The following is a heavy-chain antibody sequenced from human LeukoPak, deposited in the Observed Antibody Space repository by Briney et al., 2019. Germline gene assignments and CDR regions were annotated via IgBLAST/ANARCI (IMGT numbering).Heavy chain of an antibody. Sequence: PSQTLSLTCTVSVGSISNYSWSWIRQTPRKGLEWIGYISYSVSTNYNPSLKSRVTISVDTSKNQFSLKLSSVTAADTAVYYCARVRAAAGTQRYYYYYYMDGWGKGTTVTDSS. J-gene: IGHJ6*03. CDR1: VGSISNYS. CDR3: ARVRAAAGTQRYYYYYYMDG. D-gene: IGHD6-13*01. V-gene: IGHV4-59*01. CDR2: ISYSVST.